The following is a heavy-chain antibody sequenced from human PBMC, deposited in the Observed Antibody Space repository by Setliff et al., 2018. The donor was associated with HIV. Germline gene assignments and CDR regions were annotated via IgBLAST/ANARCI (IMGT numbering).Heavy chain of an antibody. V-gene: IGHV4-59*02. D-gene: IGHD1-7*01. Sequence: SETLSLTCTVSGGSVSDYFWNWIRQPPGKGLGWIGYIYYSGSTNYNPSLESRVSISVDTSKNQFSLRLSSVTAADTAVYYCARGHTWNYYGGDYFDYWGQGSLVTVAS. CDR2: IYYSGST. J-gene: IGHJ4*02. CDR1: GGSVSDYF. CDR3: ARGHTWNYYGGDYFDY.